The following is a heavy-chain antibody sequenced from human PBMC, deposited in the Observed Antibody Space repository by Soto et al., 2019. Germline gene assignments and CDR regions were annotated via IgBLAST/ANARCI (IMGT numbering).Heavy chain of an antibody. CDR2: IYPGDSDT. CDR3: ASHDYYDSSGHYYGMDV. V-gene: IGHV5-51*01. D-gene: IGHD3-22*01. J-gene: IGHJ6*02. CDR1: GDSFTSYW. Sequence: GESLKISCKGSGDSFTSYWIGWVRQMPGKGLEWMGIIYPGDSDTRYSPSFQGQVTISADKSISTAYLQWSSLKASDTAMYYCASHDYYDSSGHYYGMDVWGQGTTVTVSS.